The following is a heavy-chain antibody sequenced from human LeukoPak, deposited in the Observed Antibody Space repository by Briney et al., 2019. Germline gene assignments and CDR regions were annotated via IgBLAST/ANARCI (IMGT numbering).Heavy chain of an antibody. J-gene: IGHJ4*02. Sequence: GGSLRLSCAASGFTFSSYAMSWVRQAPGKGLEWVSTISGNGGTTYYADSVKGRFTISRDNSKNTVYLQMNSLRAEDTALYYCANSGRIAVASYYFDYWGQGTLVTVSS. CDR2: ISGNGGTT. CDR3: ANSGRIAVASYYFDY. V-gene: IGHV3-23*01. CDR1: GFTFSSYA. D-gene: IGHD6-19*01.